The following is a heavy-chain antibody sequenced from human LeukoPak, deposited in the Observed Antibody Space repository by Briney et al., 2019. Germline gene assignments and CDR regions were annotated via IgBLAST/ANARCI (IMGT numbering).Heavy chain of an antibody. Sequence: PGGSLRLSCAASRSTFSSFDMHWVRQPTGQGLEWVSTIGTASDTYYPGSVEGRFTLSRDNAKNSLYLQMNSLTAGDTAVYYCARGPPRGKYYYMDVWGKGTTVTVSS. CDR1: RSTFSSFD. D-gene: IGHD1-1*01. V-gene: IGHV3-13*01. CDR2: IGTASDT. J-gene: IGHJ6*03. CDR3: ARGPPRGKYYYMDV.